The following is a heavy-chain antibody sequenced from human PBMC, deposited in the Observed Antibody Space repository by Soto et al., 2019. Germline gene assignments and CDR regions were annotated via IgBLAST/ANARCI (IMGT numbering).Heavy chain of an antibody. D-gene: IGHD3-3*01. CDR1: GGSFSDFY. J-gene: IGHJ5*02. Sequence: SETLSLTCAVYGGSFSDFYWIWIPQPPGTGLECIDEINHGGGTSYNPSPSLKSRVTISVDTSKNQFSLKLSSVTAADTAVYYCARLITIFGVVCFDPWGQGTLVTVSS. CDR2: INHGGGT. V-gene: IGHV4-34*01. CDR3: ARLITIFGVVCFDP.